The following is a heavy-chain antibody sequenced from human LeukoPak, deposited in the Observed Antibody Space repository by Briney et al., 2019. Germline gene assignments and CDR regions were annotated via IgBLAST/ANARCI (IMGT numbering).Heavy chain of an antibody. J-gene: IGHJ3*02. V-gene: IGHV3-74*01. Sequence: GGSLRLSCGASGFTFSSYWMHWVRQAPGKGLVWVSRINSDGSRTSYADSVKGRFTISRDNAKNSLYLQMNSLRAEDTAVYYCAKDMGGTSFAFDIWGQGTMVTVSS. CDR3: AKDMGGTSFAFDI. CDR2: INSDGSRT. D-gene: IGHD1-1*01. CDR1: GFTFSSYW.